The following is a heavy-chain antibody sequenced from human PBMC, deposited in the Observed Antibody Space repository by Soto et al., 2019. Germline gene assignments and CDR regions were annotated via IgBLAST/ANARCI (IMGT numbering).Heavy chain of an antibody. CDR3: AREYYYGMDV. V-gene: IGHV3-11*05. CDR2: ITGSSDYT. Sequence: QVQLVESGGGLVRPGGSLRLSCAASGFTFSDYYMTWIRQAPGKGLEWVSYITGSSDYTNYADSVKGRFTISRDNVKNPRYLQMNSLRAEDTAVYYCAREYYYGMDVWGQGTTVTVSS. J-gene: IGHJ6*02. CDR1: GFTFSDYY.